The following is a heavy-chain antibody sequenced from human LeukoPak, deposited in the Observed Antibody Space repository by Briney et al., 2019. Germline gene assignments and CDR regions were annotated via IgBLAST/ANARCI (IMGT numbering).Heavy chain of an antibody. D-gene: IGHD5-24*01. CDR1: GGSISSYY. CDR2: IYYSGST. Sequence: SETLSLTCTVSGGSISSYYWNWIRQPPGKGLEWIGYIYYSGSTNYNPSLKSRVTISVDTSKNQFSLKLSSVTAADTAVYYCAGWLWRRDGYNLSAFDIWGQGTMVTVSS. V-gene: IGHV4-59*01. J-gene: IGHJ3*02. CDR3: AGWLWRRDGYNLSAFDI.